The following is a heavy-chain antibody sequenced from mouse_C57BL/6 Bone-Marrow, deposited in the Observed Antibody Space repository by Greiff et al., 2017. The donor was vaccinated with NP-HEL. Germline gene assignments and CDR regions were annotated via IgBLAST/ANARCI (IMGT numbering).Heavy chain of an antibody. V-gene: IGHV1-69*01. CDR3: AREGYYYGFAY. J-gene: IGHJ3*01. CDR1: GYTFTSYW. CDR2: IDPSDSYT. Sequence: QVQLQQPGAELVMPGASVKLSCKASGYTFTSYWMHWVKQRPGQGLEWIGEIDPSDSYTNYNQKFKGKSTLTVDKSSSTAYMQLSSLTSEDSAVYYCAREGYYYGFAYWGQGTLVPVSA. D-gene: IGHD1-1*01.